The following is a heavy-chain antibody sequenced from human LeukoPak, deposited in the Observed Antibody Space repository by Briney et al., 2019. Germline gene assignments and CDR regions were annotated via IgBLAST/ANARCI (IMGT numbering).Heavy chain of an antibody. Sequence: PSETLSLTCAVYGGSFSGYYWSWIRQPPGKGLEWIGEINHSGSTNYNPSLKSRVTISVDTSKNQFSLKLSSVTAADTAVYYCARGMGRITMVRGVNRYFDYWGQGTLVTVPS. J-gene: IGHJ4*02. CDR1: GGSFSGYY. D-gene: IGHD3-10*01. V-gene: IGHV4-34*01. CDR3: ARGMGRITMVRGVNRYFDY. CDR2: INHSGST.